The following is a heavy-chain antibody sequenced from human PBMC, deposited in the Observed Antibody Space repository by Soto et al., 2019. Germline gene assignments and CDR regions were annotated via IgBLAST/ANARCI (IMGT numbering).Heavy chain of an antibody. Sequence: SVKVSCKASGGTFSSYAISWVRQAPGQGLEWMGGIIPIFGTANYAQKFQGGVTITADESTSTAYMELSSLRSEDTAVYYCARDPGRGSTFDYWGQGTLVTVSS. CDR2: IIPIFGTA. V-gene: IGHV1-69*13. D-gene: IGHD1-26*01. CDR3: ARDPGRGSTFDY. CDR1: GGTFSSYA. J-gene: IGHJ4*02.